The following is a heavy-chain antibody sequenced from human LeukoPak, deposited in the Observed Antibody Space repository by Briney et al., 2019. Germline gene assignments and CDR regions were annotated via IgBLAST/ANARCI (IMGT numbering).Heavy chain of an antibody. V-gene: IGHV3-30-3*01. CDR3: ARDVRLSSGTQSYYYYGMDV. D-gene: IGHD3-22*01. CDR2: ISYDGSNK. Sequence: GGSLRLSCAASGFTFSSYAMHWVRQAPGKGLEWVAVISYDGSNKYYADSVKGRFTISRDNSKNTLYLQMNSLRAEDTAVYYCARDVRLSSGTQSYYYYGMDVWGQGTTVPVSS. J-gene: IGHJ6*02. CDR1: GFTFSSYA.